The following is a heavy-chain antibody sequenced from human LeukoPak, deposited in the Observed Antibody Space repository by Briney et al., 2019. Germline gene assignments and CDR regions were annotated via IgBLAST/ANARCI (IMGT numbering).Heavy chain of an antibody. Sequence: SETLSLTCAVYGGSFSGYYWSWIRQPPGKGLEWIGEINHSGSTNYNPSPKSRVTISVDTSKNQFSLKLSSVTAADTAVYYCARSAAIRPFDYWGQGTLVTVSS. V-gene: IGHV4-34*01. CDR2: INHSGST. CDR1: GGSFSGYY. D-gene: IGHD2-2*02. J-gene: IGHJ4*02. CDR3: ARSAAIRPFDY.